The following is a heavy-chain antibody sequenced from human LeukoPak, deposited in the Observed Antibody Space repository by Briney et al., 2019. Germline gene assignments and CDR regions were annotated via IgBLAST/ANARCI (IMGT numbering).Heavy chain of an antibody. J-gene: IGHJ4*02. V-gene: IGHV3-15*01. CDR2: IKSKGDGETT. Sequence: PGGSLRLSCAASRFTFTNAWMNWVRQAPGKGLGWVGRIKSKGDGETTDYAAPVKGRFTISRDDSNNMVYLQMNSLKIEDTAVYYCAIDEPNYAPYDFDYWGQGTLVTVSS. CDR3: AIDEPNYAPYDFDY. D-gene: IGHD4/OR15-4a*01. CDR1: RFTFTNAW.